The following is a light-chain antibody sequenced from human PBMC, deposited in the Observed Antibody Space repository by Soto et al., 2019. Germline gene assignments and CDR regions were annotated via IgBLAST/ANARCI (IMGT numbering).Light chain of an antibody. CDR2: KTS. CDR3: QHYNTYPWT. V-gene: IGKV1-5*03. J-gene: IGKJ1*01. CDR1: QNINYW. Sequence: DIKMTQSPSTLPASVGDRVTITCRASQNINYWLAWYQQKPGKAPKLLIFKTSNLESGVPSRFSGSGSGTDYTLTISSLQPGDFATYYCQHYNTYPWTFGQGTKVDIK.